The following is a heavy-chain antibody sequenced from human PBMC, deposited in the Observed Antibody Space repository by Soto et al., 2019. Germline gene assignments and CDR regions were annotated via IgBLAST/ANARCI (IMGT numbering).Heavy chain of an antibody. D-gene: IGHD3-22*01. V-gene: IGHV3-23*01. CDR2: ISGSGGST. CDR3: AKDRVLYDSSGYSDY. CDR1: GFTFSSYA. Sequence: GGSLRLSCAASGFTFSSYAMSWVRQAPGKGLEWVSAISGSGGSTYCADSVKGRFTISRDNSKNTLYLQMNSLRAEDTAVYYCAKDRVLYDSSGYSDYWGQGTLVTVSS. J-gene: IGHJ4*02.